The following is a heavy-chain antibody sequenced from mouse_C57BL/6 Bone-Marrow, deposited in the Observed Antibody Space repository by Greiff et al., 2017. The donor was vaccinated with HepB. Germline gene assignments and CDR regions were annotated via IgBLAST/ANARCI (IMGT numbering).Heavy chain of an antibody. D-gene: IGHD2-4*01. CDR3: TRDGGYDYDGDAMDY. CDR1: GFTFSSYA. V-gene: IGHV5-9-1*02. CDR2: ISSGGDYI. J-gene: IGHJ4*01. Sequence: EVMLVESGEGLVKPGGSLKLSCAASGFTFSSYAMSWVRQTPEKRLEWVAYISSGGDYIYYADTVKGRFTISRDNARNTLYLQMSRLKSEDTAMYYCTRDGGYDYDGDAMDYWGQGTSVTVSS.